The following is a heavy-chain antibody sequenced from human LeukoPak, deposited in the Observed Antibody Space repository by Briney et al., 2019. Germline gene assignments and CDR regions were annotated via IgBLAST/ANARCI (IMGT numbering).Heavy chain of an antibody. V-gene: IGHV1-2*02. CDR2: IKPNSGVT. CDR1: GYTFATYS. Sequence: GASVKVSCKTSGYTFATYSMHWVRQAPGQGLEWMGYIKPNSGVTNYAQKFRGRVTMTWDTSISTAYIELSSLRSEDTAVYYCARTGNSSSSSGFDYWGQGTLVTVSS. CDR3: ARTGNSSSSSGFDY. D-gene: IGHD6-13*01. J-gene: IGHJ4*02.